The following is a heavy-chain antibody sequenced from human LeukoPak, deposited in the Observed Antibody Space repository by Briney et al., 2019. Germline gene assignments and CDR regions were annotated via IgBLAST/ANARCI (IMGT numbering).Heavy chain of an antibody. CDR3: ARDQVYSGYDFFDY. V-gene: IGHV3-21*01. J-gene: IGHJ4*02. Sequence: GGSLRLSCAASGFTFSSYSMNWVRQAPGKGLEWVSSISNSSSYIYYADSVKGRFTTSRDNAKNSLYLQMNSLRAEDTAVYYCARDQVYSGYDFFDYWGQGTLVTVSS. CDR2: ISNSSSYI. D-gene: IGHD5-12*01. CDR1: GFTFSSYS.